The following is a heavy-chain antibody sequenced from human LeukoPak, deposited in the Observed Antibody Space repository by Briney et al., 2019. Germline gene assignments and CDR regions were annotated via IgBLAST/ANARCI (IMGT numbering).Heavy chain of an antibody. Sequence: GGSLRLSCAASGFIFSSYEMNWVRQAPGKGLEWVSYISSSGSTIYYADSVKGRFTISRDNAKNSLYLQMNSLRAEDTAVYYCARLCSYGSFDYWGQGTLVTVSS. V-gene: IGHV3-48*03. CDR1: GFIFSSYE. D-gene: IGHD5-18*01. CDR2: ISSSGSTI. J-gene: IGHJ4*02. CDR3: ARLCSYGSFDY.